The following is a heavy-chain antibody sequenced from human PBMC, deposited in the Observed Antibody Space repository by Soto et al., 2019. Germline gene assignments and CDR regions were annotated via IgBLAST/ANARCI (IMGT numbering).Heavy chain of an antibody. Sequence: PSETLSLTCTVPGGSISGSSYYWGWIRQPPGKGLEWIGSLYYSGSTYYNLSLKSRVSMSVDTPKNEFSLKLRSVTAADTAVYYCATYIVVEVGTDYYFDYWGQGTLVTVSS. J-gene: IGHJ4*02. CDR3: ATYIVVEVGTDYYFDY. V-gene: IGHV4-39*01. D-gene: IGHD2-2*01. CDR2: LYYSGST. CDR1: GGSISGSSYY.